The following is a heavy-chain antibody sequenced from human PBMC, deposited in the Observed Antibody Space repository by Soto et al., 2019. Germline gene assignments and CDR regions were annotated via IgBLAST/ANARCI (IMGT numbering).Heavy chain of an antibody. CDR2: ISSGGSP. D-gene: IGHD5-12*01. V-gene: IGHV4-31*11. Sequence: VQLQESGPGLVKPSQTLSLTCAVSDESVTSPGNYWNWIRQRPDTGLEWIGYISSGGSPFYNPSLQSRVSLSLDTSNNLFSLTLNSVTAADTAVYYCTLNHCAGGGRYDRDYWGQGTRVTVSS. CDR1: DESVTSPGNY. CDR3: TLNHCAGGGRYDRDY. J-gene: IGHJ1*01.